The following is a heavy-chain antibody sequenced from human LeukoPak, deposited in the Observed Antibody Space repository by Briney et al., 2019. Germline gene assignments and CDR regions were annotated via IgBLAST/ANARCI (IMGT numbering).Heavy chain of an antibody. CDR2: IYTSGST. D-gene: IGHD2-15*01. J-gene: IGHJ5*02. V-gene: IGHV4-61*02. Sequence: ASETLSLTCTVSGGSISSGSYYWSWIRQPAGKGLEWIGRIYTSGSTNYNPSLKSRVTISVDTSKNQFSLKLSSVTAADTAVYYCARVIVGPLSCSGGSCYVSWFDPWGQGTLVTVSS. CDR1: GGSISSGSYY. CDR3: ARVIVGPLSCSGGSCYVSWFDP.